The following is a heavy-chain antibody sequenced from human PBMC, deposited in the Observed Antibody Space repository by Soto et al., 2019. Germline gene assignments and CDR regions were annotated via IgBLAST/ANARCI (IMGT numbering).Heavy chain of an antibody. CDR2: IWYDGSNK. Sequence: QVQLVESGGGVVQPGRSLRLSCAASGFTFSSYDMHWVRQAPGKGLEWVAVIWYDGSNKYYADSVKGRFTISRDNSKNTLYLQMNSLRAEDTAVYYCARGSPGYSSSWYLSFQYWGQRTLVTVSS. D-gene: IGHD6-13*01. CDR3: ARGSPGYSSSWYLSFQY. V-gene: IGHV3-33*01. J-gene: IGHJ1*01. CDR1: GFTFSSYD.